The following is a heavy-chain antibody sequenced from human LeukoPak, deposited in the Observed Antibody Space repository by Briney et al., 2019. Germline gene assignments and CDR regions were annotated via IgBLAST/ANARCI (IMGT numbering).Heavy chain of an antibody. CDR2: ISYDGNSE. D-gene: IGHD6-13*01. CDR1: GFTFSNYA. CDR3: ARLLAAANTDYFDC. V-gene: IGHV3-30*04. J-gene: IGHJ4*02. Sequence: GGSLRLSCAASGFTFSNYALHWVRQAPGKGLEWVAVISYDGNSENAADSVKGRFTISRDNSKNTVSLEMNSLRAEDTAVYYCARLLAAANTDYFDCWGQGTLVTVSS.